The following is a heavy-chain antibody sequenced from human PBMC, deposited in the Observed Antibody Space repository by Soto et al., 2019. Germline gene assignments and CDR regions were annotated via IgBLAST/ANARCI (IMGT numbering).Heavy chain of an antibody. CDR1: GFTFDAYA. CDR3: VKDTSADVHRVLSTAEYFFDY. CDR2: ITWNSGSV. J-gene: IGHJ4*01. D-gene: IGHD2-15*01. V-gene: IGHV3-9*01. Sequence: EVQLVESGGGLVRPGRSLRVSCKASGFTFDAYAMHWVRQPPGRGLEWVSGITWNSGSVAYAASVKGRFSMSRDDYYNSLYLQRNSLTPEDTALYYCVKDTSADVHRVLSTAEYFFDYWGHGTLVTVSS.